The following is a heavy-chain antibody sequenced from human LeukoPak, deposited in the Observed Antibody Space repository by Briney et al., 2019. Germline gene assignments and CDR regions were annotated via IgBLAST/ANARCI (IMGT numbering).Heavy chain of an antibody. CDR2: ISYDGSNK. CDR3: ARLRYYDSSGYPYYFDY. J-gene: IGHJ4*02. D-gene: IGHD3-22*01. CDR1: GFTFSSYA. V-gene: IGHV3-30*04. Sequence: GGSLSLSCAASGFTFSSYAMHWVRQAPGKGLEWVAVISYDGSNKYYADSVKGRFTISRDNAKNSLYLQMNSLRAEDTAVYYCARLRYYDSSGYPYYFDYWGQGTLVTVSS.